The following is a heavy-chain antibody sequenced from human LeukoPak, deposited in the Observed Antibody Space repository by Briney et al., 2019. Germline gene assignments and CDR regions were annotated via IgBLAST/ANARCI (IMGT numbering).Heavy chain of an antibody. CDR3: ARVPSATGNHGMDV. CDR2: IYYSGST. D-gene: IGHD1-14*01. V-gene: IGHV4-61*08. J-gene: IGHJ6*02. Sequence: SETLSLPCTVSGDSVSSGGYYGSWIRQPPGRGLEWIGYIYYSGSTSHNPSLKSRVTISVDRSKNQFSLKLSSVTAADTAVYYCARVPSATGNHGMDVWGQGTTVTVSS. CDR1: GDSVSSGGYY.